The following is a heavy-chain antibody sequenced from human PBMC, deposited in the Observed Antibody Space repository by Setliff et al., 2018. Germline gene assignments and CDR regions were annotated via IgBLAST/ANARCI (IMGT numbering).Heavy chain of an antibody. J-gene: IGHJ4*02. Sequence: GGSLRLSCEGPGFSFSSYGLHWVRQTPGKGLEWVAVISYDGTRTSYADSVRGRFTISRDNAKNTLFLQMNSLRAEDTAVYYCARLRKDYGDYYYFDYWGQGTLVTVSS. CDR1: GFSFSSYG. V-gene: IGHV3-30*03. D-gene: IGHD4-17*01. CDR3: ARLRKDYGDYYYFDY. CDR2: ISYDGTRT.